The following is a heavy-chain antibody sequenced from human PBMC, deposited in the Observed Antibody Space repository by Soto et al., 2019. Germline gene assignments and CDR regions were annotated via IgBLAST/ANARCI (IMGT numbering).Heavy chain of an antibody. Sequence: PGGSLRLSCAASGFTFSSYAMSWVRQAPGKGLEWVSAISGSGGSTYYADSVKGRFTISRDNSKNTLYLQMNSLSAEDTAVYYCAKDGTYYDFWSGYYAFDYWGQGTLVTVSS. V-gene: IGHV3-23*01. CDR2: ISGSGGST. D-gene: IGHD3-3*01. CDR3: AKDGTYYDFWSGYYAFDY. J-gene: IGHJ4*02. CDR1: GFTFSSYA.